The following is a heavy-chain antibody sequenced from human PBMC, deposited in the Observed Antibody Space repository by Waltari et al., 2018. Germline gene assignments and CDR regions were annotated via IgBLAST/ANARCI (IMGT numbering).Heavy chain of an antibody. CDR1: GGSISSGDYY. D-gene: IGHD2-15*01. CDR3: ARVVKLTSNWFDP. V-gene: IGHV4-30-4*08. J-gene: IGHJ5*02. Sequence: QVQLQESAPGLVKPSQTLSLTCTVSGGSISSGDYYWRWIRQTPGKGLEWIGYIYYSGSTYYNPSLKSRVTISVDTSKNQFSLKLSSVTAADTAVYYCARVVKLTSNWFDPWGQGTLVTVSS. CDR2: IYYSGST.